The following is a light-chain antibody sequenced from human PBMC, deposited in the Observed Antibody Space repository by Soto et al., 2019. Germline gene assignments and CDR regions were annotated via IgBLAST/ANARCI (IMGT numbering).Light chain of an antibody. J-gene: IGLJ3*02. CDR1: SSDVGGYNY. CDR3: SSYTSSSWAV. V-gene: IGLV2-14*03. CDR2: DVS. Sequence: QSALTQPASVSGSPGQSITISCTGTSSDVGGYNYVSWYQQHPGKAPKLMIYDVSNRPSGVSNRFSGSKSGNTASLTISGLQAEDGADYYCSSYTSSSWAVFGGGTKLTVL.